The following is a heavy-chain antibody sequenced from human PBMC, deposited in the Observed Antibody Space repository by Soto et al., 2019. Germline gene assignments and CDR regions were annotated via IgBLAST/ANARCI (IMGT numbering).Heavy chain of an antibody. Sequence: QLQLQESGPGLVKPSETLSLTCTVSGDSITDTNYHWVWIRQPPGKGLEYIGSIHYTVSTYYNPSLKSRVTIAVNTSKNEFSLQLTAVTAADTAVYHCARFRFGHDDCAYWGQGTQVSVSS. CDR3: ARFRFGHDDCAY. V-gene: IGHV4-39*01. J-gene: IGHJ4*02. CDR2: IHYTVST. CDR1: GDSITDTNYH. D-gene: IGHD3-16*01.